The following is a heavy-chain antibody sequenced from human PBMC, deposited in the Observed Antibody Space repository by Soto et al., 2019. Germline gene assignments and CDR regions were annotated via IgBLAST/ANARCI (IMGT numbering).Heavy chain of an antibody. CDR3: ARDGGDYSDSHYPYYFDY. Sequence: GGSLRLSCAASGFTFSSYSMNWVRQAPGKGLEWVSSISSSSSYIYYADSVKGRFTISRDNAKNSLYLQMNSLRAEDTAVYYCARDGGDYSDSHYPYYFDYWCQGTLVSVSS. D-gene: IGHD4-17*01. J-gene: IGHJ4*02. V-gene: IGHV3-21*01. CDR2: ISSSSSYI. CDR1: GFTFSSYS.